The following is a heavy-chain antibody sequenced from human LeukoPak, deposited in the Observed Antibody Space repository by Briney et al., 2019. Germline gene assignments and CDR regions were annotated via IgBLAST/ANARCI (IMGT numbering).Heavy chain of an antibody. CDR1: GYSISSGYY. CDR3: ARGVYLGNGYYFDY. D-gene: IGHD2-8*01. CDR2: IYHSGST. Sequence: SETLSLTCAVSGYSISSGYYWGWIRQPPGKGLEWIGSIYHSGSTYYNPSLKSRVTISVDTSKNQFSLKLSSVIAADTAMYYCARGVYLGNGYYFDYWGQGTLVTVSS. V-gene: IGHV4-38-2*01. J-gene: IGHJ4*02.